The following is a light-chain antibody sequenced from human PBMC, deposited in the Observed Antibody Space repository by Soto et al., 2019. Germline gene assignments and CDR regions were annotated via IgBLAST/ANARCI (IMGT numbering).Light chain of an antibody. J-gene: IGKJ1*01. CDR3: QQYNSYSGT. CDR1: QSISSW. Sequence: DIQMTQSPSTLSSSVGDRVTITCRASQSISSWLAWYQQKPGKAPKLLIYDASSLESGVPSRFSGSGSGTEFTLTISSLQPDDFETSYCQQYNSYSGTFGQGTKVEIK. CDR2: DAS. V-gene: IGKV1-5*01.